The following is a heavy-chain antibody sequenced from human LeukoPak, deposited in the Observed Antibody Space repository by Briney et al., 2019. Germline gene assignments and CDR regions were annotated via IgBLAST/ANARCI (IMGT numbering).Heavy chain of an antibody. D-gene: IGHD2-2*01. CDR3: ARDFRYCSSTSCYGD. CDR2: IIPILGIA. Sequence: SVKVSCKASGYTFTNYGINWVRQAPGQGLEWMGRIIPILGIANYAQKFQGRVTITADKSTSTAYMELSSLRSEDTAVYYCARDFRYCSSTSCYGDWGQGTLVTVSS. CDR1: GYTFTNYG. V-gene: IGHV1-69*04. J-gene: IGHJ4*02.